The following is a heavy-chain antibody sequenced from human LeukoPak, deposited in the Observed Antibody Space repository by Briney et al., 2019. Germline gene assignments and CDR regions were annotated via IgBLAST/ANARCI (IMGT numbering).Heavy chain of an antibody. CDR1: GFTFSSYG. V-gene: IGHV3-23*01. Sequence: GGSLRLSCAASGFTFSSYGMSWVRQAPGKGLEWVSAISGSGGSTYYADSVKGRFTISRDNSKNTLYLQMNSLRAEDTAVYYCAKSEGRSSGWYGDFDYWGQGTLVTVPS. J-gene: IGHJ4*02. CDR3: AKSEGRSSGWYGDFDY. D-gene: IGHD6-19*01. CDR2: ISGSGGST.